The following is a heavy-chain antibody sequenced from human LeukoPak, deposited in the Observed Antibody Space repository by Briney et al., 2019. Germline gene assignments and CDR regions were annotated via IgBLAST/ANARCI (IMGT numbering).Heavy chain of an antibody. V-gene: IGHV1-18*04. Sequence: ASVKVSCKASGYTFTGYYMHWVRQAPGQGLEWMGWISAYNGNTNYAQKLQGRVTMTTDTSTSTAYMELRSLRSDDTAVYYCARRGYYYDSSGHRYYYYYYYMDVWGKGTTVTVSS. CDR3: ARRGYYYDSSGHRYYYYYYYMDV. J-gene: IGHJ6*03. CDR2: ISAYNGNT. CDR1: GYTFTGYY. D-gene: IGHD3-22*01.